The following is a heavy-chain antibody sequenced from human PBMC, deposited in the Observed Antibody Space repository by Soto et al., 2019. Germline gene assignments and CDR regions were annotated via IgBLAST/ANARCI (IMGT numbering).Heavy chain of an antibody. D-gene: IGHD4-17*01. CDR3: AADNAHHYGDYYFDY. Sequence: ASVKAFCKASGPTCTSAAVEWARQARGQRLEWIGWIVVSSGNTNYAQKVQERVTITRDMSTSTAYMELSSLRSEDTAVYYCAADNAHHYGDYYFDYWGLGTLVTVSS. V-gene: IGHV1-58*01. CDR1: GPTCTSAA. CDR2: IVVSSGNT. J-gene: IGHJ4*02.